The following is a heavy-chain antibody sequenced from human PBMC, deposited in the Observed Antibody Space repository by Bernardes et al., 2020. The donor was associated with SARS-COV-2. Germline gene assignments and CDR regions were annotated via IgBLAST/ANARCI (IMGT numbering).Heavy chain of an antibody. Sequence: GGSLRLSCAASGFTFDDYTMHWVRQAPGKGLEWVSLISWDGGSTYYADSVKGRFTISRDNSKNSLYLQMNSLRTEDTALYYCAKDVSGDCSSTSCYGYYFDNWSEGTLVSVS. V-gene: IGHV3-43*01. D-gene: IGHD2-2*01. CDR3: AKDVSGDCSSTSCYGYYFDN. CDR1: GFTFDDYT. J-gene: IGHJ4*02. CDR2: ISWDGGST.